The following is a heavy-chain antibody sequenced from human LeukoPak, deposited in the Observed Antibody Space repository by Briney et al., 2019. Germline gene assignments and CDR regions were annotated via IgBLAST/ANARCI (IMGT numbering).Heavy chain of an antibody. Sequence: GGSLRLSCAASGFTFSSYAMSWVRQAPGKGLEWVSATSGSGGSTYYADSVKGRFTSSRDNSKNTLYLQMNSLRAEDTAVYYCAKSGYYDSSGYYNEFEYWGQGTLVTVSS. J-gene: IGHJ4*02. CDR1: GFTFSSYA. CDR2: TSGSGGST. CDR3: AKSGYYDSSGYYNEFEY. V-gene: IGHV3-23*01. D-gene: IGHD3-22*01.